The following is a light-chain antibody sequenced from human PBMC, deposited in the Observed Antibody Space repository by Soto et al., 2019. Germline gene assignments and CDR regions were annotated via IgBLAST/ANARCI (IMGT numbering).Light chain of an antibody. V-gene: IGKV1-5*03. CDR1: QSISVW. Sequence: DIQMTQSPSTLSASVGDRVTITCRASQSISVWLAWYQQRPGKAPNLLIYKASKLESGVPSRFGGSGLGTEFALTITSLQPYDSATYYCQQYLDFSWTFGQGTKVEIK. J-gene: IGKJ1*01. CDR3: QQYLDFSWT. CDR2: KAS.